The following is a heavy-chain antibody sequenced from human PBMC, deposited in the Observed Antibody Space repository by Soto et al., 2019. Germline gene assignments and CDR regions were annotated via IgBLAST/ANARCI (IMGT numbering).Heavy chain of an antibody. Sequence: EVQLLESGGSLVQPGRSLRLSCAASGFTFSNNAMSWVRQAPGQGLDWVSAISGSGGTTYYADSVKGRFTISRDNSKNTLFLQMNSLRAEDAAVYYCAKFFVETGSNSGWPWSFHYWGQGTLVTVSS. D-gene: IGHD6-25*01. CDR2: ISGSGGTT. CDR3: AKFFVETGSNSGWPWSFHY. V-gene: IGHV3-23*01. J-gene: IGHJ4*02. CDR1: GFTFSNNA.